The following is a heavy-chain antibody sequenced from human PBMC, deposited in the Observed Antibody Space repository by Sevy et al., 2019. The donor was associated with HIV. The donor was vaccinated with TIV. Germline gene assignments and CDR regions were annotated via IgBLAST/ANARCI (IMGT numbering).Heavy chain of an antibody. CDR1: DYTFSTQG. CDR2: ISAYNGNT. J-gene: IGHJ4*02. Sequence: ASVKVSCKASDYTFSTQGFNWVRQAPGQGLEWMGWISAYNGNTKYAQKFQGRVTMTTDTSTSTAYMKLRSLTSDEPAVYYCARDWAPGYYYDAIGVKRDYYFDYWGQGTLVTVSS. V-gene: IGHV1-18*01. CDR3: ARDWAPGYYYDAIGVKRDYYFDY. D-gene: IGHD3-22*01.